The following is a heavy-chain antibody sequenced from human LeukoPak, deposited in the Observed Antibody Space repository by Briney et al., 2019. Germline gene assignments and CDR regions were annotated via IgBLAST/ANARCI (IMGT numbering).Heavy chain of an antibody. CDR1: GGSISSYY. D-gene: IGHD6-13*01. J-gene: IGHJ5*02. CDR2: IYTSGST. CDR3: ARGESRFDWVDP. Sequence: SETLSLACTVSGGSISSYYWSWIRPPAGKKLEWIVRIYTSGSTNYHPSLKRRGTMSVDTSKNRFSLKLSSVTAADTAVYYCARGESRFDWVDPWGQGTLVTVSS. V-gene: IGHV4-4*07.